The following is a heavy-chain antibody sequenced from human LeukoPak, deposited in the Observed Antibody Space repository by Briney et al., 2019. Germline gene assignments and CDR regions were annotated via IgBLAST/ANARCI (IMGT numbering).Heavy chain of an antibody. J-gene: IGHJ3*02. V-gene: IGHV4-59*01. Sequence: SETLSVTRTVSGGSISSYYWSWIRQPPGKGLEWIGYIYYSGSTNYNPSLKSRVTISVDTSKNQFSLKLSSVTAADTAVYYCARVRGWYDAFDIWGQGTMVTVSS. CDR3: ARVRGWYDAFDI. CDR2: IYYSGST. D-gene: IGHD6-19*01. CDR1: GGSISSYY.